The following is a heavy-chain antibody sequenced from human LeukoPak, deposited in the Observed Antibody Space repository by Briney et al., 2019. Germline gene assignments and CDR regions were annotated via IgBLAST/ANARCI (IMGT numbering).Heavy chain of an antibody. J-gene: IGHJ4*02. D-gene: IGHD1-26*01. V-gene: IGHV3-48*03. CDR3: ARWEPLAGVHY. CDR2: ISSSGSTI. Sequence: GGSLRLSCAASGFTFSSYDMNWVRQAPGKGLEWVSYISSSGSTIYYADSVKGRFTISRDNAKNSLYLQMNSLRAEDTAVYYCARWEPLAGVHYWGRGTLVSVSS. CDR1: GFTFSSYD.